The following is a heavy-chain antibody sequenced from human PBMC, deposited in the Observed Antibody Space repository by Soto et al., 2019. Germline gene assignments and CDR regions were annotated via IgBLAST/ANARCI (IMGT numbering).Heavy chain of an antibody. CDR1: GGSISSSSYY. Sequence: SETLSLTCTVSGGSISSSSYYWGWIRQPPGKGLEWIGSIYYSGSTYYNPSLKSRVTISVDTSKNQFSLKLSSVTAADTAVYYCAIVDYGGNSDIWGQGTMVTVSS. J-gene: IGHJ3*02. V-gene: IGHV4-39*01. CDR2: IYYSGST. D-gene: IGHD4-17*01. CDR3: AIVDYGGNSDI.